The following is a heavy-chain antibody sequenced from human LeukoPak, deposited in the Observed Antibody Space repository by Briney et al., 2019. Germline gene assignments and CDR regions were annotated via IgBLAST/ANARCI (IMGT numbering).Heavy chain of an antibody. V-gene: IGHV6-1*01. CDR2: TYYRSKWYN. CDR1: GDSVSSNSAV. CDR3: ARESSRGWVEH. Sequence: SQTLSLTCAISGDSVSSNSAVWTWIRQSPSRGLEWLGRTYYRSKWYNDYAVSVKSRIAINPDTSKNHFSLHLNSVTPEDTAVYYCARESSRGWVEHWGQGTLVTASS. D-gene: IGHD6-19*01. J-gene: IGHJ4*02.